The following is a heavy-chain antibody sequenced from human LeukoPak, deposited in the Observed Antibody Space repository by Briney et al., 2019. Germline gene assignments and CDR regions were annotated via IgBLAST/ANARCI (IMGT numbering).Heavy chain of an antibody. V-gene: IGHV4-39*07. D-gene: IGHD2-15*01. CDR1: GGSISSSSYY. Sequence: SETLSLTCTVSGGSISSSSYYWGWIRQPPGKGLEWIGSIYYSGSTYYNPSLKSRVTISVDTSKNQFSLKLSSVTAADTAVYYCARSLGDIAVDAFDIWGQGTMVTVSS. CDR2: IYYSGST. CDR3: ARSLGDIAVDAFDI. J-gene: IGHJ3*02.